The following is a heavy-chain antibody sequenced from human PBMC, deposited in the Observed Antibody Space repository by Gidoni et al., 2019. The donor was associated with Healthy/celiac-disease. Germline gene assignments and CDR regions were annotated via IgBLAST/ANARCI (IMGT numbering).Heavy chain of an antibody. CDR3: AKDKGFGELFSDY. D-gene: IGHD3-10*01. CDR2: ISGSGGST. J-gene: IGHJ4*02. CDR1: GFTFSSYA. Sequence: EVQLLESGGGLVQPGGSLRLSCAASGFTFSSYAMSWVRQAPGKGLDWVSAISGSGGSTYVADSVKGRFTISRDNSKNTLYLQMNSLRAEDTALYYCAKDKGFGELFSDYWGQGTLVTVSS. V-gene: IGHV3-23*01.